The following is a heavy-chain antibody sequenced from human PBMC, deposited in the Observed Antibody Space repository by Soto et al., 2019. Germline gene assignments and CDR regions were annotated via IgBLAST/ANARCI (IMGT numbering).Heavy chain of an antibody. V-gene: IGHV4-31*03. J-gene: IGHJ6*02. Sequence: PSETLSLTCTVSGGSISSGGYYWSWIRQHPGKSLEWIGYIYYSGSTYYNPSLKSRVTISVDTSKNQFSLKLSSVTAADTAVYYCASASYYDSSGFIPPGLYYYYYGMDVWGQGTTVTVSS. CDR2: IYYSGST. CDR1: GGSISSGGYY. CDR3: ASASYYDSSGFIPPGLYYYYYGMDV. D-gene: IGHD3-22*01.